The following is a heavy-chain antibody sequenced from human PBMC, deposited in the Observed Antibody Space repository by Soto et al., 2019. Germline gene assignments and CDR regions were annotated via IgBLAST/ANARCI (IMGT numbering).Heavy chain of an antibody. D-gene: IGHD2-21*02. CDR2: IKQDGSEK. CDR3: ARLIPGSACGGDCYLNGFDY. J-gene: IGHJ4*02. V-gene: IGHV3-7*01. CDR1: GFTFSSYW. Sequence: GGSLRLSCADSGFTFSSYWMSWVRQAPGKGLEWVAYIKQDGSEKYYVDSVKGRFTISRDNAQNSLYLQMNSLRAEDTAVYYCARLIPGSACGGDCYLNGFDYWGQGTLVTVSS.